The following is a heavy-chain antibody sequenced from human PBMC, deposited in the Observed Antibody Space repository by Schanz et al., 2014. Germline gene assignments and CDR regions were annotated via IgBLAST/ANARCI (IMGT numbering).Heavy chain of an antibody. Sequence: EVQLLESGGGLVQPGGSLRLSCAASGFTFSSYAMSWVRQAPGKGLEWVSALSGSGGSTYYADSVKGRFTISRDNSKNTLYLHMNNLRSEDTAVYYCAKDSTHIDIVLVPTAIDYWGQGTLVTVSS. V-gene: IGHV3-23*01. J-gene: IGHJ4*02. CDR1: GFTFSSYA. D-gene: IGHD2-2*01. CDR2: LSGSGGST. CDR3: AKDSTHIDIVLVPTAIDY.